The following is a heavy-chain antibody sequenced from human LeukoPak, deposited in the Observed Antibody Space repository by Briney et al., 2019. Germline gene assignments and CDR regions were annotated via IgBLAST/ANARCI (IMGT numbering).Heavy chain of an antibody. D-gene: IGHD6-13*01. CDR3: ARDFASSWYLESYWFDP. CDR1: GFTFSSYA. Sequence: PGGSLRLSCAASGFTFSSYAMHWVRQAPGKGLEWVAVIWYDGSNKYYADSVKGRFTISRDNSKNTLYLQMNSLRAEDTAVYYCARDFASSWYLESYWFDPWGQGTLVTVSS. CDR2: IWYDGSNK. V-gene: IGHV3-33*08. J-gene: IGHJ5*02.